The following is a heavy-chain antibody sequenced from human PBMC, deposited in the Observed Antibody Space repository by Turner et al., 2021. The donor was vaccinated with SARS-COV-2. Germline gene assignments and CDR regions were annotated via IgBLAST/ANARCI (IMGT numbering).Heavy chain of an antibody. J-gene: IGHJ6*02. CDR3: ATGVAVTGTPSAYYYYYGMDV. Sequence: QVQLVQSGAEVKKLGAAVKVPCKVSGYTHTELSMHWVRQAPGKGLEWMGGFDPEDGETIYAQKFQGRVTMTEDTSTDTAYMELSSLRSEDTAVYYCATGVAVTGTPSAYYYYYGMDVWGQGTTVTVSS. V-gene: IGHV1-24*01. D-gene: IGHD6-19*01. CDR2: FDPEDGET. CDR1: GYTHTELS.